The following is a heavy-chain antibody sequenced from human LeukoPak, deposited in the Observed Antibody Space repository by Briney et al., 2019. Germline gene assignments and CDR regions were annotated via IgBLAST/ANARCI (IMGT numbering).Heavy chain of an antibody. CDR2: ISWNSGSI. CDR3: AKITMVRGVIYYFDY. CDR1: GFTFGDYA. Sequence: GRSLRLSCAASGFTFGDYAMHWVRQAPGKGLEWVSGISWNSGSIGYADSVKGRFTISRDNAKNSLYLQMNSLRAEDTALYYCAKITMVRGVIYYFDYWGQGTLVTVSS. D-gene: IGHD3-10*01. J-gene: IGHJ4*02. V-gene: IGHV3-9*01.